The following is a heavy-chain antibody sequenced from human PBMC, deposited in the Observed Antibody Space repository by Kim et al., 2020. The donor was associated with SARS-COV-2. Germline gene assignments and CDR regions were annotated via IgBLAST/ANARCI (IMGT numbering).Heavy chain of an antibody. J-gene: IGHJ6*02. CDR3: ARVRITMVRGGNDV. D-gene: IGHD3-10*01. Sequence: ADSVKGRFTISRDNAKNSLYMQMNSLRAEDTAVYYCARVRITMVRGGNDVWGQGTTVTVSS. V-gene: IGHV3-21*01.